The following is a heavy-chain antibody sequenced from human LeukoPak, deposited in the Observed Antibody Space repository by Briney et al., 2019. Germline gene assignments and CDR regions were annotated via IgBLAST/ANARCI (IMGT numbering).Heavy chain of an antibody. J-gene: IGHJ3*02. CDR2: IGTAGDT. D-gene: IGHD3-22*01. Sequence: GGSLRLSCAASGFTFSSTDMHWVRQATGKGPEWVSAIGTAGDTYYPDSVKGRFTISRGNAKNSLYLHMDSLRAGDTAVYYCARADSPRLRAFDIWGQGTMVTVSS. V-gene: IGHV3-13*04. CDR3: ARADSPRLRAFDI. CDR1: GFTFSSTD.